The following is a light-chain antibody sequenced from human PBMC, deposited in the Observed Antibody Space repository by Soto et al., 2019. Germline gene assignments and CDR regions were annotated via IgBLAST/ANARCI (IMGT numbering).Light chain of an antibody. CDR2: AAS. CDR1: QTIGTN. Sequence: ELVMTQSPATLSVSPGARATLSCRASQTIGTNLAWYQQRHGQAPRLLIYAASTRATGIPATFSGSGSGTELSITISSLQSEDCDVYDGQHYYNWPRTFGQGTKVDIK. CDR3: QHYYNWPRT. V-gene: IGKV3-15*01. J-gene: IGKJ1*01.